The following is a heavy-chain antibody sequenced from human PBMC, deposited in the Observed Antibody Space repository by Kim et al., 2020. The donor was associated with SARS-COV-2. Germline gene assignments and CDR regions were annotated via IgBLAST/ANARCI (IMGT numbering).Heavy chain of an antibody. D-gene: IGHD3-22*01. Sequence: SETPSLTCTVSGGSISSGGYYWSWIRQHPGKGLEWIGYIYYSGSTYYNPSLKSPVTISVDTSKNQFSLTLSSVTAADTAVYYCAREDRSSGYHDAFDIWGQGTMVTVSS. CDR3: AREDRSSGYHDAFDI. CDR1: GGSISSGGYY. J-gene: IGHJ3*02. CDR2: IYYSGST. V-gene: IGHV4-31*01.